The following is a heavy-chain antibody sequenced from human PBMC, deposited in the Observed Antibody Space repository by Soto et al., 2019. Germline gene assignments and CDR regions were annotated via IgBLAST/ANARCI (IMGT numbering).Heavy chain of an antibody. CDR1: GGSVSSGSYY. CDR2: IYYSGST. V-gene: IGHV4-61*01. J-gene: IGHJ4*02. D-gene: IGHD6-19*01. CDR3: ASYSSGWYDVSY. Sequence: QVQLQESGPGLVKPSETLSLTCTVSGGSVSSGSYYWSWIRQPPGKGLEWIGYIYYSGSTNYNPSPKSRVTISVDTSKNPFSLKLNSVTAADTAVYSCASYSSGWYDVSYWGQGTLVTVSS.